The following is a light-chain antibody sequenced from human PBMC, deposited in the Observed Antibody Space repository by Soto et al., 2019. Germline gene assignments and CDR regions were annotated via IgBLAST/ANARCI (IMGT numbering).Light chain of an antibody. CDR3: QQYHSAPQS. J-gene: IGKJ1*01. CDR1: QSVIYSPNNKNY. CDR2: WAS. Sequence: DIVMTQSPDSLAVSLGERATINCKSIQSVIYSPNNKNYLAWYQQKPGQPPKLLIYWASTRESGVPDRFSGSGSGTDFTLTISSLQAEDVAFYYCQQYHSAPQSFGLGTKVEIK. V-gene: IGKV4-1*01.